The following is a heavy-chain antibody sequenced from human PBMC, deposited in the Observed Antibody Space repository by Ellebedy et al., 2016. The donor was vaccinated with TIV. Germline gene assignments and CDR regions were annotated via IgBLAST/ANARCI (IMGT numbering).Heavy chain of an antibody. Sequence: GESLKISCAASGFTFNNYAMSWVRQAPGKGLEWVSTISDSGGSTYYADSVKGRFTISRDNSKNTLYLQMNSLRVEDTAVYYCAKDHGYRSVWYRATDYYGMDVWGQGTTVTVSS. CDR3: AKDHGYRSVWYRATDYYGMDV. V-gene: IGHV3-23*01. D-gene: IGHD6-19*01. CDR2: ISDSGGST. J-gene: IGHJ6*02. CDR1: GFTFNNYA.